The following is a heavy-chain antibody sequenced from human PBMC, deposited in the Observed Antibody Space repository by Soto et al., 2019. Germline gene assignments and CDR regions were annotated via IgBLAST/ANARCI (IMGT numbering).Heavy chain of an antibody. V-gene: IGHV3-66*01. CDR1: GFIFSSYA. CDR3: ARDFVDYYDSSGYYYLH. J-gene: IGHJ4*02. Sequence: GGSLRLSCAASGFIFSSYAMSWVRQAPGKGLEWVSVIYSGGSTYYADSVKGRFTISRDNSKNTLYLQMNSLRAEDTAVYYCARDFVDYYDSSGYYYLHWGQGTLVTVSS. CDR2: IYSGGST. D-gene: IGHD3-22*01.